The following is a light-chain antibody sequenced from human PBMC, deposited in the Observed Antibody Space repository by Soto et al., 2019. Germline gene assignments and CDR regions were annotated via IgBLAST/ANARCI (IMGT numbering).Light chain of an antibody. CDR1: QDILSW. CDR2: ASS. CDR3: QQANSFPLT. Sequence: DIQMTQSPSSVSASVGDRVTITCRASQDILSWLAWYQQKPGEAPRLLIYASSNLQSGVPSRFSGSGSGTDFTLTISSLQPEDFATYYCQQANSFPLTFGGGTKVEIK. V-gene: IGKV1D-12*01. J-gene: IGKJ4*01.